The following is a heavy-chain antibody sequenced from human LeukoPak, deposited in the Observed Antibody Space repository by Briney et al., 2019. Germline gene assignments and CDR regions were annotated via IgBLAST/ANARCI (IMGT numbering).Heavy chain of an antibody. D-gene: IGHD2-2*01. V-gene: IGHV3-23*01. CDR2: ISGSGGST. Sequence: GGSLRLPCAASGFTFSSYAMSWVRQAPGKGLEWVSAISGSGGSTYYADSVKGRFTISRDNSKNTLYLQMNSLRAEDTAVYYCAKDLREYQLLSGDYWGQGTLVTVSS. J-gene: IGHJ4*02. CDR1: GFTFSSYA. CDR3: AKDLREYQLLSGDY.